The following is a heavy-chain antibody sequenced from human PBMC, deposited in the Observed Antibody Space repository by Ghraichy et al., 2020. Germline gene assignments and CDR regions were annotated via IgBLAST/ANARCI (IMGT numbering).Heavy chain of an antibody. Sequence: GGSLRLSCAASGLTLSSYWMSWVRQAPGKGLEWVANINQDGSERNYVDSVKGRLTISRDNGKNSLYLQMTPLRAEDTAVYYCASHNNWKFDDWGQGTLVTVSS. CDR2: INQDGSER. CDR1: GLTLSSYW. V-gene: IGHV3-7*02. D-gene: IGHD1-20*01. J-gene: IGHJ4*02. CDR3: ASHNNWKFDD.